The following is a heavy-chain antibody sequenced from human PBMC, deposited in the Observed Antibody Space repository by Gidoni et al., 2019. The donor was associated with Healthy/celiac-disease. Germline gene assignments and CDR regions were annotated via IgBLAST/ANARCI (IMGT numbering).Heavy chain of an antibody. CDR1: GGSCSGYY. J-gene: IGHJ6*02. CDR3: AREDRSDGYRNSIYYYYGMDV. V-gene: IGHV4-34*01. Sequence: QVQLQQWGAGLLKPSETLSLTCAVYGGSCSGYYWSWIRQPPGKGLEWIGEINHSGSTNYNPALKSRVTISVDTSKNQFSLKLSSVTAADTAVYYCAREDRSDGYRNSIYYYYGMDVWGQGTTVTVSS. D-gene: IGHD5-12*01. CDR2: INHSGST.